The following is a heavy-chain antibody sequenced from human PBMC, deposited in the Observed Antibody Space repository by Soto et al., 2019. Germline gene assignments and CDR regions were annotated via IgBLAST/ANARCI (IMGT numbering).Heavy chain of an antibody. CDR2: IYYSGST. CDR3: ARAGGDYVGYAFDI. Sequence: SETLSLTCTVSGGSISSYYWSWIRQPPGKGLEWIGYIYYSGSTNYNPSLKSRVTISVDTSKNQFSLKLSSVTAADTAVYYCARAGGDYVGYAFDIRGQRTTVTVSS. D-gene: IGHD4-17*01. J-gene: IGHJ3*02. V-gene: IGHV4-59*01. CDR1: GGSISSYY.